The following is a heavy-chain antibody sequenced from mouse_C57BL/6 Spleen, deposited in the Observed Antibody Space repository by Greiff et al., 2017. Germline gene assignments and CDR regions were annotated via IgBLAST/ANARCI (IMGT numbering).Heavy chain of an antibody. CDR3: AGGWDYYSNAADY. CDR2: IYPGSGST. V-gene: IGHV1-55*01. D-gene: IGHD2-5*01. CDR1: GYTFTSYW. J-gene: IGHJ2*01. Sequence: VQLQQPGAELVKPGASVKMSCKASGYTFTSYWITWVKQRPGQGLAWIGDIYPGSGSTNYNEKFKSTATLPVDTSSSTAYMQRTSLTSEGSPVYYCAGGWDYYSNAADYWGQGTTLTVSS.